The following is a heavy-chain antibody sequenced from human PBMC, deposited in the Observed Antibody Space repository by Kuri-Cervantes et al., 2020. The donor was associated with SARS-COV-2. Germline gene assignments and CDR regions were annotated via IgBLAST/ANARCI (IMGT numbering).Heavy chain of an antibody. J-gene: IGHJ6*02. Sequence: SVKVSCKASGGTFSSYAISWVRQAPGQGLEWMGGIIPIFGTANYAQKFQGRVTITADKSTSTAYMELSSLRSEDTAVYYCARGERWLQFRYYYYGMDVWGQGATVTVSS. CDR3: ARGERWLQFRYYYYGMDV. V-gene: IGHV1-69*06. CDR2: IIPIFGTA. CDR1: GGTFSSYA. D-gene: IGHD5-24*01.